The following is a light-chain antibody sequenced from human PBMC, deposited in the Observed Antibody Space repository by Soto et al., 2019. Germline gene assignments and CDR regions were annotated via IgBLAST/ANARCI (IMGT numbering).Light chain of an antibody. CDR3: QQYDNRPYT. Sequence: EIQMTQSPSSLSSSVGDRVTITCKASQDISNYLNWYQQKPGKAPKLLIYDASNLETGVPSRFSGSGSGTDFTFTISSLQPEDIATYYCQQYDNRPYTFGQGTKLEIK. CDR1: QDISNY. CDR2: DAS. V-gene: IGKV1-33*01. J-gene: IGKJ2*01.